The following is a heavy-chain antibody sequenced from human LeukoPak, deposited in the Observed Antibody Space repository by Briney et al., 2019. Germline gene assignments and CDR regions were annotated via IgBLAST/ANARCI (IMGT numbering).Heavy chain of an antibody. CDR2: IYYSGST. V-gene: IGHV4-59*01. D-gene: IGHD2-2*01. J-gene: IGHJ6*03. CDR3: ARVGPAAIYYYYYYYMDV. Sequence: SETLSLTCTVSGGSNSSYYWSWIRQPPGKGLEWIGYIYYSGSTNYNPSLKSRVAISVDTSKNQFSLKLSSVTAADTAVYYCARVGPAAIYYYYYYYMDVWGKGTTVTVSS. CDR1: GGSNSSYY.